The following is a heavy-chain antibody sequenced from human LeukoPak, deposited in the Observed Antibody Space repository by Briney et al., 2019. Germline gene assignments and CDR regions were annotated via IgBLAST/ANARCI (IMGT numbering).Heavy chain of an antibody. Sequence: GGSLRLSCTASGFTFGDYAMSWVRQAPGKGLEWVSLIYSGGSTYYADSVKGRFTISRDNSKNTLYLQMNSLRAEDTAVYYCARLVRGVPNAFDIWGQGTMVTVSS. D-gene: IGHD3-10*01. V-gene: IGHV3-66*01. CDR2: IYSGGST. J-gene: IGHJ3*02. CDR1: GFTFGDYA. CDR3: ARLVRGVPNAFDI.